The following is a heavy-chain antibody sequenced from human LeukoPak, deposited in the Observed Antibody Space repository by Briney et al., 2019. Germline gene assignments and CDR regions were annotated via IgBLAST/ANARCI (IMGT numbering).Heavy chain of an antibody. Sequence: GGSLRLSCAASGFTFSIYWMHWVRQAPGKGLEWVSRINSDGSSTTYADSVKGRFTISRDNAKNTLYLQTNSLRAEDTAVYYCARGRYSGYYDSRSYGLGDYWGQGTLVTVSS. CDR3: ARGRYSGYYDSRSYGLGDY. CDR1: GFTFSIYW. CDR2: INSDGSST. D-gene: IGHD3-22*01. V-gene: IGHV3-74*01. J-gene: IGHJ4*02.